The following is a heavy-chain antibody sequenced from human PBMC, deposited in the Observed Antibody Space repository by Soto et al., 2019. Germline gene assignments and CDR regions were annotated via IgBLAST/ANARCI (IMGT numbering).Heavy chain of an antibody. CDR2: IIPIFGTA. D-gene: IGHD2-15*01. CDR1: GGTFSSYA. CDR3: ALVVAATPVVFDY. V-gene: IGHV1-69*13. Sequence: SVKVSCKASGGTFSSYAISWVRQAPGQGLEWMGGIIPIFGTANYAQKFQGRVTITADESTSTAYMELSSLRSEDTAVYYCALVVAATPVVFDYWGQGTLVTVSS. J-gene: IGHJ4*02.